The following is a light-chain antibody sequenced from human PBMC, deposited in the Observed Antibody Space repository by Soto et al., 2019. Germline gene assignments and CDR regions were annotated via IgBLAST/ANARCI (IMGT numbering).Light chain of an antibody. J-gene: IGLJ1*01. CDR2: EGS. CDR3: CSYAGSSNFV. Sequence: QSALTQPASVSGSPGQSITISCTGTSSDVGSYNLVSWYQQHPGKAPKLMIYEGSKRPSGVSNRFSGSKSGNTASLTISGLQAEDEAAYYCCSYAGSSNFVLGAGTKV. CDR1: SSDVGSYNL. V-gene: IGLV2-23*01.